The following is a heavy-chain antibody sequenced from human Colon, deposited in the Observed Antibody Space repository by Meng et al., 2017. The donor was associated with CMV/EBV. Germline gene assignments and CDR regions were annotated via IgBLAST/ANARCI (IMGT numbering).Heavy chain of an antibody. J-gene: IGHJ4*02. V-gene: IGHV3-69-1*01. D-gene: IGHD3-22*01. Sequence: GGSLRLSYAASGFTFSDYYMNWVRQAPGKGLEWVSSISSSSTIYYADSVKGRFTISRDNARNSLYLQINSLRAEDTALYYCAREPRSSGSYYFDYWGQGTLVTVSS. CDR3: AREPRSSGSYYFDY. CDR1: GFTFSDYY. CDR2: ISSSSTI.